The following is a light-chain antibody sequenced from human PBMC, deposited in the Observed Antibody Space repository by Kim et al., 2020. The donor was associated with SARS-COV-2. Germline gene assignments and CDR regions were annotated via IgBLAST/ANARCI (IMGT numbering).Light chain of an antibody. CDR2: DVS. V-gene: IGLV2-14*01. Sequence: QSALTQPASVSGSPGQSITISSTGTSSDVGGYNYVSWYQQHPGKAPNLMIYDVSKRPSGVSNRFSGSKSGNTASLTISGLQAEDEADYYCSSYTSSSTSVFGGGTKVNVL. CDR1: SSDVGGYNY. CDR3: SSYTSSSTSV. J-gene: IGLJ6*01.